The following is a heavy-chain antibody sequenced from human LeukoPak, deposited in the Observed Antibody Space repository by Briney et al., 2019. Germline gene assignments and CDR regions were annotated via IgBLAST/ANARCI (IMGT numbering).Heavy chain of an antibody. CDR3: ASVYSSGWYWDY. J-gene: IGHJ4*02. CDR1: GYTFTDYY. Sequence: ASVRVSCTTSGYTFTDYYMHWVRQAPGQGLEWMGWINPNSGGTKYAQKFQGRVTMTRDTSISTAYMELSSLTSADTAVYYCASVYSSGWYWDYWGQGTLVTVSS. CDR2: INPNSGGT. V-gene: IGHV1-2*02. D-gene: IGHD6-19*01.